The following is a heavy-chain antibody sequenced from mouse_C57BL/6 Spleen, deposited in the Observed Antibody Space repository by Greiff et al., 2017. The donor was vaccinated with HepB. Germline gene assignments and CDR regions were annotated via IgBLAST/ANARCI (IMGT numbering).Heavy chain of an antibody. V-gene: IGHV14-3*01. CDR3: VSDCSGSSPLDY. Sequence: EVMLVESVAELVRPGASVKLSCTASGFNIKNTYMHWVKQRPEQCLEWIGRIDPATGNTKYAPKFHGKATITAATSSNTAYLQPSSLTSGDAAIYSCVSDCSGSSPLDYWGQGTTLTDSS. CDR1: GFNIKNTY. D-gene: IGHD1-1*01. CDR2: IDPATGNT. J-gene: IGHJ2*01.